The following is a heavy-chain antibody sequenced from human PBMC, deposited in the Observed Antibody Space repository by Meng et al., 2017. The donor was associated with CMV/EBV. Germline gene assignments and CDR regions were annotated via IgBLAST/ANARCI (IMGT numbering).Heavy chain of an antibody. J-gene: IGHJ4*02. CDR2: IYWDNDK. Sequence: QITFRDPGPPRRNPTHTITLTSTLSGFSLRTSVLGLGWIRPRPGQALVWLALIYWDNDKRYSPSLKSRLIITKDTSKNQFVLTMTNMDPVDTATYYCAHLDTAKLHFDYWGQGTLVTVSS. CDR1: GFSLRTSVLG. D-gene: IGHD5-18*01. CDR3: AHLDTAKLHFDY. V-gene: IGHV2-5*02.